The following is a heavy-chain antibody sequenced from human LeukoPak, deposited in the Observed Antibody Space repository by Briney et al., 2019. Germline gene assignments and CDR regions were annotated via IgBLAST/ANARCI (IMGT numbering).Heavy chain of an antibody. CDR3: ARTANYYYSYMDV. CDR2: IYHSGST. Sequence: TSETLSLTCTVSGYSISSGYYWGWIRPPPGKGLEWIGSIYHSGSTYYNPSLKSRVTILVDTSKNQFSLKLNSVTAADTAVYYCARTANYYYSYMDVWGKGTTVIVSS. J-gene: IGHJ6*03. CDR1: GYSISSGYY. V-gene: IGHV4-38-2*02.